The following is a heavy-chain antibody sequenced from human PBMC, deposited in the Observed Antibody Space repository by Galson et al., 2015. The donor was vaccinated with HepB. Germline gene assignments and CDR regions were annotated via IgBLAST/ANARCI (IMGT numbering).Heavy chain of an antibody. D-gene: IGHD2-2*01. CDR3: ASCCSSTSWVPTIFTRNWFDP. CDR1: GGSISSSSYY. Sequence: ETLSLTCTVSGGSISSSSYYWGRIRQPPGKGLEWIGSIYYSGSTYYNPSLKSRVTISVDTSKNQFSLKLSSVTAADTAVYYCASCCSSTSWVPTIFTRNWFDPWGQGTLVTVSS. V-gene: IGHV4-39*01. CDR2: IYYSGST. J-gene: IGHJ5*02.